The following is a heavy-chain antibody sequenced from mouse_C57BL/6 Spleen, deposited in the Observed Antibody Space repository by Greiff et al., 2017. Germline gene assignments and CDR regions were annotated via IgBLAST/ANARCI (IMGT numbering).Heavy chain of an antibody. Sequence: QVQLQQSGAELVRPGTSVKVSCKASGYAFTNYLIEWVKQRPGQGLEWIGVINPGSGGTNYNEKFKGKATLTADKSSSTAYMQLSSLTSEDSAVYFCARGHHETYYAMDYWGQGTSVTVSS. CDR3: ARGHHETYYAMDY. J-gene: IGHJ4*01. CDR1: GYAFTNYL. CDR2: INPGSGGT. V-gene: IGHV1-54*01.